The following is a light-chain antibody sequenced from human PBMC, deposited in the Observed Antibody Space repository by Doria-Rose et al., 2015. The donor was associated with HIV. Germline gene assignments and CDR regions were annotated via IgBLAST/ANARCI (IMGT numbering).Light chain of an antibody. J-gene: IGKJ3*01. V-gene: IGKV3-11*01. CDR2: GAS. Sequence: VLTQSPATLSLSPGERATLSCRASQSVSSNLAWYQQKPGQAPRLLIYGASNGATGIPARSSGSGSGTDFTLTISSLEPEDFAVYFCQQRSNWPPIFTFGPGTKVDI. CDR3: QQRSNWPPIFT. CDR1: QSVSSN.